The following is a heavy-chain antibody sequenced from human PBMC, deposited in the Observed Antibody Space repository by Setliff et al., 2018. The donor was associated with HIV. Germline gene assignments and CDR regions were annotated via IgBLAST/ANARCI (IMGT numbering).Heavy chain of an antibody. CDR3: ARSFSIGTIDY. D-gene: IGHD1-1*01. CDR1: GGSFSGYS. Sequence: PSETLSLTCAVYGGSFSGYSWSWIRQTPEKTLEWIGDVHHGGGSNYNPSLKSRVTISLDSSKSQFSMNLTSVTAADTAVYYCARSFSIGTIDYLGRGTLVTVSS. V-gene: IGHV4-34*01. J-gene: IGHJ4*02. CDR2: VHHGGGS.